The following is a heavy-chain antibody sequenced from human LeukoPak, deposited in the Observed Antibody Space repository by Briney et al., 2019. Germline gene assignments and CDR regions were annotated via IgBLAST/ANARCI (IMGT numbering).Heavy chain of an antibody. D-gene: IGHD3-22*01. J-gene: IGHJ4*02. CDR3: ARVTGYMIEDYFDY. CDR2: IYYSGST. V-gene: IGHV4-59*01. Sequence: SETLSLTCTVSGGSISSYYWGWIRQPPGKGLEWIGYIYYSGSTNYKPSLKSRVTISVETSKNQFSLKLRSVTAADTAVYYCARVTGYMIEDYFDYWGQGTLVTVSS. CDR1: GGSISSYY.